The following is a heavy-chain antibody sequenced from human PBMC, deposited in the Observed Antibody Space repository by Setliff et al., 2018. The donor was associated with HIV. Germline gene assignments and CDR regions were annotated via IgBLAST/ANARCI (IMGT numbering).Heavy chain of an antibody. Sequence: PGGSLRLSCVGSGFVCSDHSLHWVRQAPGEGLEWLSYISATGTTVSYADSVRGRFIISRDAVRNVLYLQMKSLRVEETALYYCVSDQLIRPERWDFDCWGQVTLVTASS. D-gene: IGHD1-26*01. CDR2: ISATGTTV. CDR1: GFVCSDHS. V-gene: IGHV3-48*01. CDR3: VSDQLIRPERWDFDC. J-gene: IGHJ4*02.